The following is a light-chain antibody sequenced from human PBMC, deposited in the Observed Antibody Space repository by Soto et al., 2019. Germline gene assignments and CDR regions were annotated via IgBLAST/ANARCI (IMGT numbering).Light chain of an antibody. Sequence: QSVLTQPASVSGSPGQSITISCTGTSSDVGSYNLVSWYQQHPGKAPKLMIYEVSKRPSGVSNRFSGSKSGNTASLTISGLQAEDEADYYWCSYTGSSTWVFGGGTKVTVL. CDR3: CSYTGSSTWV. CDR1: SSDVGSYNL. J-gene: IGLJ3*02. V-gene: IGLV2-23*02. CDR2: EVS.